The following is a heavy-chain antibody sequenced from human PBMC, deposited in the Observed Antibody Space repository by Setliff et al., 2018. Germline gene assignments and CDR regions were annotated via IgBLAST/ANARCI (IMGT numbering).Heavy chain of an antibody. CDR3: ARSFSRREKFLLDY. J-gene: IGHJ4*02. CDR1: GGSISSYY. CDR2: IYIGGSA. V-gene: IGHV4-4*07. Sequence: TLSLTCTVSGGSISSYYWSWIRQPAGKGLEWIGHIYIGGSANYNPSLKSRVTMSIDTSKNQFSLKVSSVTAADTAVYYCARSFSRREKFLLDYWGQGALVTVSS.